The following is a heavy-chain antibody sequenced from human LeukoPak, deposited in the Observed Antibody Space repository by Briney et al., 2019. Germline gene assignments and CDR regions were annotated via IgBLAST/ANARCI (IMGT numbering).Heavy chain of an antibody. J-gene: IGHJ4*02. V-gene: IGHV4-59*08. CDR3: ARGPAAYDY. CDR1: GGSISSYY. Sequence: SETLSLTCTVSGGSISSYYWSWIRQPPGKGLEWIGYIYYSGSANYNPSLKSRVTISVDTSKNQFSLKLSSVTAADTAVYYCARGPAAYDYWGQGTLVTVSS. D-gene: IGHD2-2*01. CDR2: IYYSGSA.